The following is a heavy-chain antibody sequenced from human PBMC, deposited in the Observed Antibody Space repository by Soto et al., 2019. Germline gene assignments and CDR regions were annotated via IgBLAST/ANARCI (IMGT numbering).Heavy chain of an antibody. J-gene: IGHJ4*02. CDR3: ARQFNFHDY. CDR2: VYYSGST. CDR1: GGSISSSSYY. Sequence: PSETLSLTCTVSGGSISSSSYYWAWIRQPPGKGREGIGSVYYSGSTYYNPSLKSRITTSPDTSTNPFSLKLTSVTAADTAMYYCARQFNFHDYWGQGTLVTVSS. V-gene: IGHV4-39*01. D-gene: IGHD1-1*01.